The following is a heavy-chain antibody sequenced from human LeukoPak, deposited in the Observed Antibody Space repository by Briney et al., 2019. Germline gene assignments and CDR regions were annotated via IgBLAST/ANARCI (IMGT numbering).Heavy chain of an antibody. CDR3: AREVGRPYSGSRPGFFDY. D-gene: IGHD1-26*01. Sequence: GASVKVSCKASGGTFSSYAISWVRQAPGQGLEWMGWINPNSGGTNYAQKFQGRVTMTRDTSISTAYMELSRLRSDDTAVYYCAREVGRPYSGSRPGFFDYWGQGTLVTVSS. CDR1: GGTFSSYA. J-gene: IGHJ4*02. CDR2: INPNSGGT. V-gene: IGHV1-2*02.